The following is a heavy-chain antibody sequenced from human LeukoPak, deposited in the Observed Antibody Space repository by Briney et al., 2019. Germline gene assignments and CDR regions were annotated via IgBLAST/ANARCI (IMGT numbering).Heavy chain of an antibody. CDR2: ISGSGGST. CDR3: ARDILFYSSGWSGGEAYGMDV. CDR1: GFTFSSYA. D-gene: IGHD6-19*01. J-gene: IGHJ6*02. Sequence: PGGSLRLSCAASGFTFSSYAMSWVRQAPGKGLEWVSAISGSGGSTYYADSVKGRFTIPRDNSKNTLYLQMNSLRAEDTAVYYCARDILFYSSGWSGGEAYGMDVWGQGTTVTVSS. V-gene: IGHV3-23*01.